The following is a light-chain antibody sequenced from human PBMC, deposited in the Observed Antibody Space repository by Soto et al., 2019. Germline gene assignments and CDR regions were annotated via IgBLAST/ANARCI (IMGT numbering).Light chain of an antibody. Sequence: QSALTQPPSASGSPGQSVTISCTGTSSDVGAYDFVSWYQHHPGKAPKLMIYDVSKRPSGVPDRFSGSKSGDTASLTISGLQAEDESDYYCSSYADNYVAFGGGTKLTVL. CDR3: SSYADNYVA. V-gene: IGLV2-11*01. CDR2: DVS. CDR1: SSDVGAYDF. J-gene: IGLJ3*02.